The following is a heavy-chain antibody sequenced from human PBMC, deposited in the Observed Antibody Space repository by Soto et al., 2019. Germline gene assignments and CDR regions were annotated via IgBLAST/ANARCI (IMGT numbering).Heavy chain of an antibody. D-gene: IGHD3-9*01. Sequence: GASVKVSCKASGYTSTSYAMHWVRQAPGQRLEWMGWINAGNGNTKYSQKFQGRVTITRDTSASTAYMELSSLRSEDTAVYYCARDEYYDILTGSTDAFDIWGQGTMVTVSS. J-gene: IGHJ3*02. CDR1: GYTSTSYA. CDR3: ARDEYYDILTGSTDAFDI. CDR2: INAGNGNT. V-gene: IGHV1-3*01.